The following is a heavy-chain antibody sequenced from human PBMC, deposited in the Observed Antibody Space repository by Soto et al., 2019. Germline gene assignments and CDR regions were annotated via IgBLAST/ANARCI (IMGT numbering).Heavy chain of an antibody. Sequence: SETLSLTCAVYGGSFSGYYWSWIRQPPGRGLEWIGEINHSGRTNYNPSLSGRVTMSVDTSNSQFSLNVASVNAADTAVYFCAGGRDYDYWGQGTLVTVSS. J-gene: IGHJ4*02. V-gene: IGHV4-34*06. CDR1: GGSFSGYY. CDR3: AGGRDYDY. CDR2: INHSGRT. D-gene: IGHD1-26*01.